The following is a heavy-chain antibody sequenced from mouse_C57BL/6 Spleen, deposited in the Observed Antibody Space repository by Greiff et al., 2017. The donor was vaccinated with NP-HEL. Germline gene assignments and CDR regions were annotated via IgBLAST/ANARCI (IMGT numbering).Heavy chain of an antibody. J-gene: IGHJ3*01. CDR1: GYSFTSYY. Sequence: QVHVKQSGPELVKPGASVKISCKASGYSFTSYYIHWVKQRPGQGLEWIGWIYPGSGNTKYNEKFKGKATLTADTSSSTAYMQLSSLTSEDSAVYYCARSTAQATFAYWGQGTLVTVSA. V-gene: IGHV1-66*01. D-gene: IGHD3-2*02. CDR2: IYPGSGNT. CDR3: ARSTAQATFAY.